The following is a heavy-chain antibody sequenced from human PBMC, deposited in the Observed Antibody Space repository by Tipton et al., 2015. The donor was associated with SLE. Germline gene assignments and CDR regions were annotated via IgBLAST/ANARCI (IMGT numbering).Heavy chain of an antibody. J-gene: IGHJ6*02. V-gene: IGHV4-38-2*02. CDR3: ARVQEGGYYYYGMDV. CDR1: GYSISSGSY. CDR2: IYHSEST. D-gene: IGHD3-16*01. Sequence: LRLSCTVSGYSISSGSYWGWIRQPPRRGLEWIGNIYHSESTYYNPSLRSRVTISLDRYKNQFSLRLSSVTAADTAVYYCARVQEGGYYYYGMDVWGQGTAVTVSS.